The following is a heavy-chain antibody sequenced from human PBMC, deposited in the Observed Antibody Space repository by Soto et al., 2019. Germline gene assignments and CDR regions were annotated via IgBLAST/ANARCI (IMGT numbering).Heavy chain of an antibody. D-gene: IGHD6-6*01. Sequence: VGSLRLSCAVSGFTFSDYGMHWVRQAPGKGLEWVAVMSYAGTYKYYADSVKGRFTISRDLSGNTLFLQMNSLRLEDTAVYFCAKEMYPRTVLDSSSPWGDYWGQGTLVTVSS. CDR1: GFTFSDYG. CDR2: MSYAGTYK. CDR3: AKEMYPRTVLDSSSPWGDY. J-gene: IGHJ4*02. V-gene: IGHV3-30*18.